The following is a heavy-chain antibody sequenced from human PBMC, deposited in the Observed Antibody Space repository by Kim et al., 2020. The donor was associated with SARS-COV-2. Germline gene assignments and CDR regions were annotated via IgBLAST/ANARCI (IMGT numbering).Heavy chain of an antibody. D-gene: IGHD3-16*01. CDR1: GGSFSGYY. V-gene: IGHV4-34*01. CDR2: INHSGST. J-gene: IGHJ4*02. Sequence: SETLSLTCAVYGGSFSGYYWSWIRQPPGKGLEWIGEINHSGSTNYNPSLKSRVTISVDTSKNQFSLKLSSVTAADTAVYYCARGGGPRDFDYWGQGTLVT. CDR3: ARGGGPRDFDY.